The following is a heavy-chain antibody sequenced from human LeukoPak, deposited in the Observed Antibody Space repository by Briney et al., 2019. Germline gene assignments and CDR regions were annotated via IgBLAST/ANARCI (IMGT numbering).Heavy chain of an antibody. V-gene: IGHV1-2*02. J-gene: IGHJ4*02. CDR3: ARVPSHGGIDY. Sequence: ASVKVSCKASGYNFKGYYIYWVRQAPGQGLEWMGWINPNSGGTNYAQKFQGRVTMTRDTSISTAYMELSSLRSDDTAVYYCARVPSHGGIDYWGQGTLVTVSS. CDR1: GYNFKGYY. CDR2: INPNSGGT.